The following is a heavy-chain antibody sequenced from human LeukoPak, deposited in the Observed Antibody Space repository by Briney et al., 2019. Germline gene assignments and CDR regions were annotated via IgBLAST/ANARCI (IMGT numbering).Heavy chain of an antibody. V-gene: IGHV1-18*01. CDR3: AREYCSSTSCYAEAIYDY. Sequence: ASVKVSCKASGYTFTSYGISWVRQAPGQGVEWMGWISAYNGNTNYAQKLQGRVTMTTDTSTSTAYRELRSLRSDDTAVYYCAREYCSSTSCYAEAIYDYWGQGTLVTVSS. J-gene: IGHJ4*02. CDR1: GYTFTSYG. D-gene: IGHD2-2*01. CDR2: ISAYNGNT.